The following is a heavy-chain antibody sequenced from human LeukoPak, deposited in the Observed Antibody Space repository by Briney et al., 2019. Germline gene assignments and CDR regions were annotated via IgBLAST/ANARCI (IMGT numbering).Heavy chain of an antibody. Sequence: GGSLRLSCAASGFTFSSYAMHWVRQAPGKGLEWVAVISYDGSNKYYADSVKGRFTISRDNSKNTLYLQMNSLRADDTAVYHCARSARLMKGVVEVTALDDWGQGTLVTVSS. D-gene: IGHD3-3*01. V-gene: IGHV3-30*04. CDR1: GFTFSSYA. CDR2: ISYDGSNK. CDR3: ARSARLMKGVVEVTALDD. J-gene: IGHJ4*02.